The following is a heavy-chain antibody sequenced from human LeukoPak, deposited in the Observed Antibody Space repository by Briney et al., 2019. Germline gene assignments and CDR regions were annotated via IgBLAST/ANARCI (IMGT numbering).Heavy chain of an antibody. CDR1: GFTFSNYR. D-gene: IGHD3-10*01. Sequence: PGGSLRLSCVASGFTFSNYRMNWVRQAPGKGLEWVSHISSRGDTIFYADSVKGRFTISRDNAKNSLYLQMNSVRAEDTAFYYCARDSTGSGRTDNGNYYYYCYMDVWGKGTTVTIS. CDR2: ISSRGDTI. J-gene: IGHJ6*03. V-gene: IGHV3-48*03. CDR3: ARDSTGSGRTDNGNYYYYCYMDV.